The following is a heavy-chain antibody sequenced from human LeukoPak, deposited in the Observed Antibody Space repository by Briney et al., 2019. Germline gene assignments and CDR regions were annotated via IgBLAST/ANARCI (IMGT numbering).Heavy chain of an antibody. Sequence: GGSLRLSCAASGFTFSSYWMSWVRQAPGKGLEWVANIKQDGSEKYYVDSVKGRFTISRDNAKNSLYLQMNSLRAEDTAVYYCAREWGGDGSSWRYYYYYGMDVWGQGTTVTVSS. CDR2: IKQDGSEK. V-gene: IGHV3-7*01. D-gene: IGHD6-13*01. CDR1: GFTFSSYW. J-gene: IGHJ6*02. CDR3: AREWGGDGSSWRYYYYYGMDV.